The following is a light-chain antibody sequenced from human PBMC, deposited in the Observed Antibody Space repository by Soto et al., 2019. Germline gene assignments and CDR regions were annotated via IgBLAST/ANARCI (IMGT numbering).Light chain of an antibody. V-gene: IGLV2-14*03. CDR3: PSYTTNNTPL. J-gene: IGLJ2*01. Sequence: QSVLTQPASVSGSPGQSITISCTGTSSDVGGYNYVSWYQQHPGKAPKLMIYDVSSRPSGVSNRFSGSKSGNTASLTISGLLSEDEADYYCPSYTTNNTPLFGGGTKLTVL. CDR1: SSDVGGYNY. CDR2: DVS.